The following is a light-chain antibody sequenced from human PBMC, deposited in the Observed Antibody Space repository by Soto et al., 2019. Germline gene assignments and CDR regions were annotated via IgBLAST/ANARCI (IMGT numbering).Light chain of an antibody. CDR2: GIS. Sequence: EIVMTQSPATLSVSPGERATLSCRASQSVYNNLAWYQQKPGQAPRLLMYGISRRATGIPDRFSGSGSGTDFTLTITRLEPEDFAVYYCQQYVTSSPRTFGQGTKVDIK. CDR3: QQYVTSSPRT. CDR1: QSVYNN. J-gene: IGKJ1*01. V-gene: IGKV3-20*01.